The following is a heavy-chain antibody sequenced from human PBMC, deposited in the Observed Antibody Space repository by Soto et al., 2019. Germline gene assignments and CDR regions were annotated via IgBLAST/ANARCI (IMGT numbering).Heavy chain of an antibody. D-gene: IGHD2-2*01. V-gene: IGHV1-18*01. CDR3: AREGIVVVPAATQEYYYYYYMDV. CDR2: ISAYNGNT. J-gene: IGHJ6*03. Sequence: ASVKVSCKASGYTFTSYGISWVRQAPGQGLEWMGWISAYNGNTNYAQKLQGRVTMTPDTSTSTAYMELRSLRSDDTAVYYCAREGIVVVPAATQEYYYYYYMDVWGKGTTVTVSS. CDR1: GYTFTSYG.